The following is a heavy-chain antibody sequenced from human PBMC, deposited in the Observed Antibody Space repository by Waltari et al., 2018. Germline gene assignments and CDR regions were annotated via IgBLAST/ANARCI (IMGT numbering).Heavy chain of an antibody. CDR1: GGSISSGSYY. CDR2: LYTSGST. CDR3: ARALGLTTNWFDP. D-gene: IGHD3-22*01. V-gene: IGHV4-61*02. J-gene: IGHJ5*02. Sequence: QVQLQESGPGLVKPSQTLSLTCTVSGGSISSGSYYWSWIRQPAGKGLEWIGRLYTSGSTNYNPSRKSRVTISVDTSKNQFSLKLSSVTAADTAVYYWARALGLTTNWFDPWGQGTLVTVSS.